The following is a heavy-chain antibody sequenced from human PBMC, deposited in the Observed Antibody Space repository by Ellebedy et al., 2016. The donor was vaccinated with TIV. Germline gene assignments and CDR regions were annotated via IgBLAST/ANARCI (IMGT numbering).Heavy chain of an antibody. J-gene: IGHJ4*02. CDR3: AKGVEYSGSYYYFDY. CDR1: GYTFTSYY. V-gene: IGHV1-46*04. D-gene: IGHD1-26*01. Sequence: ASVKVSCKASGYTFTSYYMHWVRQAPGQGLEWMGIINPSGGSTSYAQKLQGRVTMTRDTSTSTVYMELSSLRSEDTAVYYCAKGVEYSGSYYYFDYWGQGTLVTVSS. CDR2: INPSGGST.